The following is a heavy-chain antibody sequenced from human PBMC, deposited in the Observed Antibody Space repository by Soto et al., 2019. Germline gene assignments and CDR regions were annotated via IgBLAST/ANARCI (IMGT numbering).Heavy chain of an antibody. CDR2: FSGPGGGT. J-gene: IGHJ6*02. V-gene: IGHV3-23*01. D-gene: IGHD2-2*01. CDR1: GFTFSRYA. CDR3: ARDSDCHSTSCFFHPHV. Sequence: GSLRLSCAASGFTFSRYAMSWVRQAPGKGLEWVSTFSGPGGGTYYADSVKGRFTISRDNPKNSLFLEMNSLRVEDTAVYYCARDSDCHSTSCFFHPHVQGQGTTVPVS.